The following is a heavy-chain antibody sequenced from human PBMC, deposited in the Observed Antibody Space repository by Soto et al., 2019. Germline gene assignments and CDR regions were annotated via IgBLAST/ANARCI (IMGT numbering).Heavy chain of an antibody. CDR1: GFTFSSYA. Sequence: EVQLLESGGGLVQPGGSLRLSCAASGFTFSSYAMSWVRQAPGKGLEWVSAISGSGGSTYYADSVKGRFTISRDNSKNTLYLQMNSLRAEDTAVYYSAKEPQEYWELPNLFFDYWGQGTLVTVSS. CDR2: ISGSGGST. D-gene: IGHD1-26*01. J-gene: IGHJ4*02. V-gene: IGHV3-23*01. CDR3: AKEPQEYWELPNLFFDY.